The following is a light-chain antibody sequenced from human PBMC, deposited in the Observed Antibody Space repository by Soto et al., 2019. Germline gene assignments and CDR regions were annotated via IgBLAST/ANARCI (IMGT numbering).Light chain of an antibody. CDR1: QSVSRN. Sequence: EVVLTQSPATLSVSPGDRATLSCRASQSVSRNLAWYQQKPGQAPRLLIYGASTRATGVPARFSGSGSATEFTLSISSLQSEDFAVYYCQQYSIWRTFGQGTKVDIK. CDR3: QQYSIWRT. V-gene: IGKV3-15*01. J-gene: IGKJ1*01. CDR2: GAS.